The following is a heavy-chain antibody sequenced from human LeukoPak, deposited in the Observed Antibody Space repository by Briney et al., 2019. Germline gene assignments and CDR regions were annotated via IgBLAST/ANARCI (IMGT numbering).Heavy chain of an antibody. CDR1: GDSISNFY. CDR3: ARAKVGPTRYYGMDV. D-gene: IGHD1-26*01. V-gene: IGHV4-59*01. J-gene: IGHJ6*02. Sequence: SETLSLTCTVSGDSISNFYWTWIRQPPGKGLEWIGYIYYSGSTNYNPSLNSRVIISVDTSKNQFSLKLNSVIAADTAVYYCARAKVGPTRYYGMDVWGQGTTVTVSS. CDR2: IYYSGST.